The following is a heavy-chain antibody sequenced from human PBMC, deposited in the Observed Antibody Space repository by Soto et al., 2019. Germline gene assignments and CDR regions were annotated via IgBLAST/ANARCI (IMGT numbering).Heavy chain of an antibody. CDR2: ICTTGTYT. J-gene: IGHJ4*02. CDR1: GFTFDTYS. CDR3: ARGWSSPDY. D-gene: IGHD6-19*01. V-gene: IGHV3-21*01. Sequence: EVQLVESGGGLVKPGGSLRLSCAASGFTFDTYSMSWDRQAPGKGLEWVSSICTTGTYTYYADSVKGRFTISRDNANNSLYLQMSSLRVDDTAVYYCARGWSSPDYWGQGTLVTVSS.